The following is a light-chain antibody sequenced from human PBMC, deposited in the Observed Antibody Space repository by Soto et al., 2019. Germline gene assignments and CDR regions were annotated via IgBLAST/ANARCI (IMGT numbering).Light chain of an antibody. V-gene: IGLV1-44*01. CDR1: SSNIGGNT. Sequence: QSVLTQPPSASGPPGQRVTMSCSGSSSNIGGNTVNWYQQLPGTAPKLLIYSNNQRSSGVPDRISGSKSGTSASLAISGLQSEDEADYHCAAWDDSLNGWVFGGGTKLTVL. CDR3: AAWDDSLNGWV. J-gene: IGLJ3*02. CDR2: SNN.